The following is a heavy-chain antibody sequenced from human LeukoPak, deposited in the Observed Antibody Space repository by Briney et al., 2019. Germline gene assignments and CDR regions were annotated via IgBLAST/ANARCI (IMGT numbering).Heavy chain of an antibody. CDR1: GFTFSDYY. D-gene: IGHD3-22*01. CDR3: ARDRHYDSSGYYGY. J-gene: IGHJ4*02. V-gene: IGHV3-11*01. CDR2: ISSSGSAI. Sequence: GGSLRLSCAASGFTFSDYYMSWIRQAPGKGLEWVSYISSSGSAIYYADSVKGRFTISRDNAKNPLFLQMNSLRAEDTAVYYCARDRHYDSSGYYGYWGQGTLVTVSS.